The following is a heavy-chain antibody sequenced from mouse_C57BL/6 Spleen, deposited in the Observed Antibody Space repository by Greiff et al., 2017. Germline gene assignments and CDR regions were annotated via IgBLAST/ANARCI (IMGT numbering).Heavy chain of an antibody. V-gene: IGHV2-9*01. Sequence: VKLMESGPGLVAPSQSLSITCTVSGFSLTSYGVDWVRQPPGKGLEWLGVIWGGGSTNYNSALMSRLSISKDNSKSQVFLKMNSLQTDDTAMYYWAKREDGNPSYWYFDVWGTGTTVTVSS. J-gene: IGHJ1*03. CDR2: IWGGGST. D-gene: IGHD2-1*01. CDR3: AKREDGNPSYWYFDV. CDR1: GFSLTSYG.